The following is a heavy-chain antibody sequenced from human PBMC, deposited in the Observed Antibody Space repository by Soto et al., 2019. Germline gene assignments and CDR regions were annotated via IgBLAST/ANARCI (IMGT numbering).Heavy chain of an antibody. J-gene: IGHJ2*01. Sequence: QLQVVQSEVEVKRPGASVRISCKASGFTLDNHAMTWVRQAPGKGLEWMGWIGAIVYNDATNYARTFQGRLTMARDTSPNTVYMDLSSLRSDDTAVYYCARGTKGAGGWYFDIWGRGTLVVVSS. CDR2: IGAIVYNDAT. CDR3: ARGTKGAGGWYFDI. CDR1: GFTLDNHA. V-gene: IGHV1-18*01. D-gene: IGHD1-26*01.